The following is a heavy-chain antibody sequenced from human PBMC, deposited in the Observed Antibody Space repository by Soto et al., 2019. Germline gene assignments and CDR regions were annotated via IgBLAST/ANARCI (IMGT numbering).Heavy chain of an antibody. Sequence: ASVKVSCKTSGGTFNRHSITWVRQAPGQGLEWMGAVIPIFGTANYAQKFQGRVTMTADISTSTAYMELRSLRSDDTAVYYCARIIAAAIMPSFDPWGQGTLVTVSS. CDR3: ARIIAAAIMPSFDP. V-gene: IGHV1-69*06. CDR2: VIPIFGTA. D-gene: IGHD6-13*01. CDR1: GGTFNRHS. J-gene: IGHJ5*02.